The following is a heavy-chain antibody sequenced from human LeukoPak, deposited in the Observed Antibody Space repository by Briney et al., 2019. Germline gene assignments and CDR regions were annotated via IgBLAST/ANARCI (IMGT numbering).Heavy chain of an antibody. V-gene: IGHV3-66*01. CDR1: GFTVSSNY. CDR2: IYSGGST. Sequence: GGSLRLSCAAPGFTVSSNYMSWVRQAPGKGLEWVSVIYSGGSTYYADSVKGRFTISRDNSKNTLYLQMNSLRAEDTAVYYCATPILRFLYYYGMDVWGQGTTVTVSS. CDR3: ATPILRFLYYYGMDV. D-gene: IGHD3-3*01. J-gene: IGHJ6*02.